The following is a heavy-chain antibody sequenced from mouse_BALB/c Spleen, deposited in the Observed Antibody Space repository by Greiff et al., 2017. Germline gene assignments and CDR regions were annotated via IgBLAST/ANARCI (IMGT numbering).Heavy chain of an antibody. CDR2: INSNGGST. D-gene: IGHD4-1*01. CDR3: ARDRNWDEVAY. J-gene: IGHJ3*01. Sequence: KLVESGGGLVQPGGSLKLSCAASGFTFSSYGMSWVRQTPDKRLELVATINSNGGSTYYPDSVKGRFTISRDNAKNTLYLQMSSLKSEDTAMYYCARDRNWDEVAYWGQGTLVTVSA. V-gene: IGHV5-6-3*01. CDR1: GFTFSSYG.